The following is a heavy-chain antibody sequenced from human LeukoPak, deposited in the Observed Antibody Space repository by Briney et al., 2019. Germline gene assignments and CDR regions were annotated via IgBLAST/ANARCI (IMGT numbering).Heavy chain of an antibody. D-gene: IGHD6-13*01. V-gene: IGHV3-21*01. Sequence: GGSLRLSCAASGFTFSSYSMNWVRQAPGKGLEWVSSISSSSSYIYYADSVKGRFTISRDNAKNSLYLQMNSLRAEDTAVYYCARGARRQLDVDYWGQGTLVTVSS. CDR1: GFTFSSYS. J-gene: IGHJ4*02. CDR3: ARGARRQLDVDY. CDR2: ISSSSSYI.